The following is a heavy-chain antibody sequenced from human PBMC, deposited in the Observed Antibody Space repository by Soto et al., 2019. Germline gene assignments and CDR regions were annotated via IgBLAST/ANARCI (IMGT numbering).Heavy chain of an antibody. CDR2: IIPILGIA. CDR3: ARDYGDYDVDYYYMDV. D-gene: IGHD4-17*01. V-gene: IGHV1-69*08. J-gene: IGHJ6*03. Sequence: QVQLVQSGAEVKKPGSSVKVSCKASGGTFSSYTISWVRQAPGQVLEWMGRIIPILGIANYAQKFQGRVTITADKSTSTAYMELSSLRSEDTAVYYCARDYGDYDVDYYYMDVWGKGTTVTVSS. CDR1: GGTFSSYT.